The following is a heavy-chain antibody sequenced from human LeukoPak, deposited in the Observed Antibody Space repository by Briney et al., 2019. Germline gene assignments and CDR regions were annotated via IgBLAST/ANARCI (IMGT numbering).Heavy chain of an antibody. CDR1: GFTFSSYG. V-gene: IGHV3-30*02. CDR3: AKGERGYCSSTTCYAVD. D-gene: IGHD2-2*01. Sequence: GGSLRLSCAACGFTFSSYGMHWVRQAPGKGLEWVSFIRFDGSNKFYADSVKGRFTISRDNSKNTLYLQMNSLRVEDTAVYYCAKGERGYCSSTTCYAVDWGQGTLVTVSS. CDR2: IRFDGSNK. J-gene: IGHJ4*02.